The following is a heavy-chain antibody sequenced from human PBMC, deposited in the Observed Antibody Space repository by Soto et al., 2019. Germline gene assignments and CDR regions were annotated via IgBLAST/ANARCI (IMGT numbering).Heavy chain of an antibody. CDR3: ARLYYDYV. J-gene: IGHJ6*02. CDR1: GFTFGTYS. D-gene: IGHD3-3*01. CDR2: ISYDSDTI. V-gene: IGHV3-48*02. Sequence: GGSLRLSCAGSGFTFGTYSMNWVRQAAGKGLEWIAYISYDSDTIQYADSVKGRFTISRDNAKNSLYLQMNSLRDEDTAVYYCARLYYDYVWGLGTTVTVSS.